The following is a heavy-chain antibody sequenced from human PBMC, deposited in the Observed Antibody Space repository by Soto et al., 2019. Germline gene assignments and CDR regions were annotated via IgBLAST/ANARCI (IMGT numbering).Heavy chain of an antibody. J-gene: IGHJ4*02. D-gene: IGHD3-16*02. V-gene: IGHV1-46*01. CDR3: ARDHMITFGGVINDDY. CDR2: INPSGGST. CDR1: GYTFTSYY. Sequence: ASVKVSCKASGYTFTSYYMHWVRQAPGQGLEWMGIINPSGGSTSYAQKFQGRVTMTRDTSTSTVYMELSSLRSEDTAVYYCARDHMITFGGVINDDYWGQGTLVTVSS.